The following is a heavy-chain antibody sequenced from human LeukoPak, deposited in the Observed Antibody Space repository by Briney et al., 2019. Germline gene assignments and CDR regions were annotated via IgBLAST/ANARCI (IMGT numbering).Heavy chain of an antibody. V-gene: IGHV3-7*01. CDR3: AGSSGWLFDY. J-gene: IGHJ4*02. D-gene: IGHD6-19*01. CDR2: IKEDGSQI. CDR1: GFSFSTYW. Sequence: GGSLSLSCGGTGFSFSTYWMNWVRKAPGKGLEWVANIKEDGSQIYYVDSVKGRFTISRDNAKNSVYRQMNSLRAEDTAVYYCAGSSGWLFDYWGQGTLVAVSS.